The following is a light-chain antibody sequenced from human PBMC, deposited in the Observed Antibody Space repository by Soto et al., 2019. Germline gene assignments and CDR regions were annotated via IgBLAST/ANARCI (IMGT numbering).Light chain of an antibody. V-gene: IGKV3-20*01. CDR2: GAS. CDR3: QQYDSSPIT. Sequence: EIVLTQSPGTLSFSPRERATLSCRASQSVSSSYLAWYQQKPGQAPSLLIYGASRRATGVPDRFSGSGSGTDFTLTISRLEPEDFAVYYCQQYDSSPITFGQGTRLEI. CDR1: QSVSSSY. J-gene: IGKJ5*01.